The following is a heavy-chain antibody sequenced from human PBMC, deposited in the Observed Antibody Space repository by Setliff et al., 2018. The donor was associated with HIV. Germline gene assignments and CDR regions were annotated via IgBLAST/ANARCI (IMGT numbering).Heavy chain of an antibody. V-gene: IGHV4-59*08. CDR2: IYIYNSGST. CDR1: GGSFSGYY. J-gene: IGHJ6*03. D-gene: IGHD3-10*01. CDR3: ARGGREYGVNYYYYYMDV. Sequence: PSETLSLTCSVSGGSFSGYYWSWIRQPPGKGLEWIGYIYIYNSGSTNYNPSLKSRVTISVDTSKNQFSLKLSSVTAADTAVYYCARGGREYGVNYYYYYMDVWGKGTTVTVSS.